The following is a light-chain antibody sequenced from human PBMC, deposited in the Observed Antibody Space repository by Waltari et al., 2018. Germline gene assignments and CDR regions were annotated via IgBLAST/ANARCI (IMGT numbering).Light chain of an antibody. CDR1: QSVSSY. Sequence: DIALTQSPDTLSLSPGERATLSCRASQSVSSYLAWYQQKRGQAPRLLIYGASNRATGIPARFSGSGSGTDFTLTISTLEPEDFAVYYCQQRSNWPLTFGGGTKVEIK. V-gene: IGKV3-11*01. CDR2: GAS. J-gene: IGKJ4*01. CDR3: QQRSNWPLT.